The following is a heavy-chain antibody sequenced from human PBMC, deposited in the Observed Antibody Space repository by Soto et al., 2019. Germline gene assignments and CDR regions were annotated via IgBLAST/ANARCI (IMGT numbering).Heavy chain of an antibody. CDR2: IDPSDSYA. Sequence: PGESLKISCKGSGYSFAGYWITWVRRVPGKGLEWMGRIDPSDSYANYSPSFQGHVTMSADKSISTAYLQWSSLKASDTAMYYCGRVRVDKAEGWFDPWGQGTLVTVSS. D-gene: IGHD5-12*01. CDR1: GYSFAGYW. J-gene: IGHJ5*02. CDR3: GRVRVDKAEGWFDP. V-gene: IGHV5-10-1*01.